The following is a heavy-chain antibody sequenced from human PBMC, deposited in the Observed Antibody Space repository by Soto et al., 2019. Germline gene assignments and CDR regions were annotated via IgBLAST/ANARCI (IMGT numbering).Heavy chain of an antibody. D-gene: IGHD1-1*01. CDR3: AKDRENWNSYLDY. V-gene: IGHV3-30*18. Sequence: PGGSLRLSCAASGFTFSSYGMHWVRQAPGKGLEWVAVISYDGSNKYYADSVKGRFTISRDNSKNTLYLQMNSLRAEDTAVYYGAKDRENWNSYLDYWGQGTLVTFSS. CDR2: ISYDGSNK. CDR1: GFTFSSYG. J-gene: IGHJ4*02.